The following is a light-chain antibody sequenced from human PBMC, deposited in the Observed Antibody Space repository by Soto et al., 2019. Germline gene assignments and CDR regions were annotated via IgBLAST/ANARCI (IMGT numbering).Light chain of an antibody. CDR2: AAS. CDR1: QGISSY. J-gene: IGKJ3*01. V-gene: IGKV1-9*01. CDR3: QRLITSPFS. Sequence: DIQLTQSPSFLSASVGDRVTITCRTSQGISSYLAWYQRKPGKATKVLIYAASTLQSGVQPRFSGSGSGTEFTLTISSLQPEDFATYHCQRLITSPFSCGPRTKVVIK.